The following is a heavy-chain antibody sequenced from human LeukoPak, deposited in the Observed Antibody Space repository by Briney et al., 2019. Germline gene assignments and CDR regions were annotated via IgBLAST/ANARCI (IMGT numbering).Heavy chain of an antibody. J-gene: IGHJ4*02. V-gene: IGHV4-4*07. CDR1: GGSISSYY. D-gene: IGHD6-6*01. CDR3: ASISARPDYYFDY. CDR2: IYSSGIT. Sequence: SETLSLTCTVSGGSISSYYWSWIRQPAGKALEWIGRIYSSGITNYNPSLKSRATMSIDTSKNHFSLKLTSVTAVDTAVYYCASISARPDYYFDYWGQGTLVTVSS.